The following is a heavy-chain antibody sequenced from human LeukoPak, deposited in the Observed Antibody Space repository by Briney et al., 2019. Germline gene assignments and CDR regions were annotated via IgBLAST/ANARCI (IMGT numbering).Heavy chain of an antibody. D-gene: IGHD2-15*01. J-gene: IGHJ4*02. CDR3: ASYPRYVSSPPFDY. CDR1: GYIFTAYY. Sequence: ASVKVSCKASGYIFTAYYMHWLRQAPGQGFEWMGWINPNTGDTSYAQKFQGRVTMTRDTTISTAYMDLSSLTSDDAAVYYCASYPRYVSSPPFDYWGQGTQVSVSS. CDR2: INPNTGDT. V-gene: IGHV1-2*02.